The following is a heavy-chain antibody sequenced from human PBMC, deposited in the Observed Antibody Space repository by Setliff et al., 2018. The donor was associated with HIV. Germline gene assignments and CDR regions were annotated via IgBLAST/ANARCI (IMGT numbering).Heavy chain of an antibody. CDR2: ITSSSTYI. Sequence: GGSLRLSCAASGFTFSSYSMNWVRQVPGKGLEWVSSITSSSTYIYYADSVKGRFTISRDNAKNSLYLQMNSLRAEDTAVYYCARRGNYLGDAFDIWGQGTMVIVSS. CDR3: ARRGNYLGDAFDI. J-gene: IGHJ3*02. V-gene: IGHV3-21*01. CDR1: GFTFSSYS. D-gene: IGHD1-26*01.